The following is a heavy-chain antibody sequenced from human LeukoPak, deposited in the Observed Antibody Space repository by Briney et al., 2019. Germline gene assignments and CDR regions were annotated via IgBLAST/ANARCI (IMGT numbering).Heavy chain of an antibody. D-gene: IGHD3-10*01. CDR2: ISGSGGST. J-gene: IGHJ6*03. Sequence: VGSLRLSCAASGFTFSGYAMSWVRQAPGKGLEWGSAISGSGGSTYYADSVKGRFTISRDNSKNTLYLQMNSLRAEDTAVYYCAKVFMVRGSAYYYYMDVWGKGTTVTVSS. CDR3: AKVFMVRGSAYYYYMDV. V-gene: IGHV3-23*01. CDR1: GFTFSGYA.